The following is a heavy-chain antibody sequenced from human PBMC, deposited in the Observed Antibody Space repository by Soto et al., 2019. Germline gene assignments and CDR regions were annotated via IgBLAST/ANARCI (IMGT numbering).Heavy chain of an antibody. CDR1: VYTLTSDG. Sequence: ASVKLSCKASVYTLTSDGISWLRHAPRQGLEWMGWISAYNGNTNYAQKLQGRVTMTTDTSTSTAYMELRSLRSDDKAVYYCARFGIAVADYYYYGMDVWGQGTTVTV. J-gene: IGHJ6*02. D-gene: IGHD6-19*01. CDR2: ISAYNGNT. CDR3: ARFGIAVADYYYYGMDV. V-gene: IGHV1-18*01.